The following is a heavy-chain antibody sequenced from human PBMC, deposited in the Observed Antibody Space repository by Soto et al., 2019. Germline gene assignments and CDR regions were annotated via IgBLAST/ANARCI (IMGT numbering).Heavy chain of an antibody. V-gene: IGHV4-39*01. D-gene: IGHD1-20*01. CDR3: TRRYNWNDNYFDP. J-gene: IGHJ5*02. CDR1: GASIIVHSYY. CDR2: SYYSGTT. Sequence: SCTVSGASIIVHSYYWTWLRQPPGKGLEWIGSSYYSGTTYFNPSLKSRATISVDTSKNQFSLRLTSVTAADTASYYCTRRYNWNDNYFDPCGPGARVT.